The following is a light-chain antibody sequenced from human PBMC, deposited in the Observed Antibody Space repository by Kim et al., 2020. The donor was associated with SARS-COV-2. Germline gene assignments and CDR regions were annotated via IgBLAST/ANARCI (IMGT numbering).Light chain of an antibody. CDR1: QSVSSSY. Sequence: EIVLTQSPGTLSLSPGERATLSCRASQSVSSSYLAWYQQKPGQAPRLLIYGASSRATGIPDRFSGSGSGTDFTLTISRLEPEGFAVYYCQQYGSAPRYTFGQGTKLEI. J-gene: IGKJ2*01. CDR3: QQYGSAPRYT. V-gene: IGKV3-20*01. CDR2: GAS.